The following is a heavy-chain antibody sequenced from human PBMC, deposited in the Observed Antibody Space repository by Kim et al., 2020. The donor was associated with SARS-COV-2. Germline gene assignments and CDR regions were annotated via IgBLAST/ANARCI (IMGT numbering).Heavy chain of an antibody. CDR1: GFTVSSNY. V-gene: IGHV3-53*01. Sequence: GGSLRLSCAASGFTVSSNYMSWVRQAPGKGLEWVSVIYSGGSTYYADSVKGRCTISRDNSKNTLYLQMNSLRAEDTAVYYCASYLAVADLDYWGQGTLVTVSS. J-gene: IGHJ4*02. CDR2: IYSGGST. CDR3: ASYLAVADLDY. D-gene: IGHD6-19*01.